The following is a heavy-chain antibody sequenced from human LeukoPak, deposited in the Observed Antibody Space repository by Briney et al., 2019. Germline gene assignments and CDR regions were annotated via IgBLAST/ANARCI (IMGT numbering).Heavy chain of an antibody. Sequence: ASVKVSCKASGYTFTSYGISWVRQAPGQGLEWMGWISAYNGNTNYAQKLQGRVTMTTDTSTSTAYMELRSLRSDDTAMYYCARLWFGELFWHAFDIWGQGTMVTVSS. D-gene: IGHD3-10*01. CDR2: ISAYNGNT. V-gene: IGHV1-18*04. CDR1: GYTFTSYG. J-gene: IGHJ3*02. CDR3: ARLWFGELFWHAFDI.